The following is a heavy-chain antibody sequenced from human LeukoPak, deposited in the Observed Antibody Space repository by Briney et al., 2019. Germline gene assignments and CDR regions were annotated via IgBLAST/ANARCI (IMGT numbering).Heavy chain of an antibody. CDR3: AREGSQSGNGMDV. Sequence: PSETLSLTCTVSGGSISSGGYYWSWIRQHPGKGLEWIGYIYYSGSTYYNPSLKSRVTISVDTSKNQFSLKLSSVTAADTAVYYCAREGSQSGNGMDVWGKGTTVTVSS. D-gene: IGHD3-10*01. CDR1: GGSISSGGYY. CDR2: IYYSGST. J-gene: IGHJ6*04. V-gene: IGHV4-31*03.